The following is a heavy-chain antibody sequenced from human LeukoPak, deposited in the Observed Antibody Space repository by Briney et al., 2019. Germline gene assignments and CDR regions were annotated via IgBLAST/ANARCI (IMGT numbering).Heavy chain of an antibody. V-gene: IGHV4-34*01. J-gene: IGHJ4*02. CDR1: GGSFSGYY. Sequence: PSETLSLTCAVYGGSFSGYYWSWIRQPPGKGLEWIGEINHSGSTNYNPSLKSRVTISVDTSKNQFSLKLSSVTATDTALYFCVGAHGSGIIRDYWGQGLLVTVSS. CDR3: VGAHGSGIIRDY. D-gene: IGHD3-10*01. CDR2: INHSGST.